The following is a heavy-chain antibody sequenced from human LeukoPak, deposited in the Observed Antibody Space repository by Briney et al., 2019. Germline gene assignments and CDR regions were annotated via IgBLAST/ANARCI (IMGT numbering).Heavy chain of an antibody. CDR1: GFTFSSYS. D-gene: IGHD4-17*01. CDR3: ARIDYGDARDAFDI. J-gene: IGHJ3*02. CDR2: ISSSSSYI. V-gene: IGHV3-21*01. Sequence: GGSLRLSCAASGFTFSSYSMNWVRQAPGKGLEWVSSISSSSSYIYYADSVKGRFTISRDNAKNSLYLQMNSLRAEDTAVYYCARIDYGDARDAFDIWGQGTMVTVSS.